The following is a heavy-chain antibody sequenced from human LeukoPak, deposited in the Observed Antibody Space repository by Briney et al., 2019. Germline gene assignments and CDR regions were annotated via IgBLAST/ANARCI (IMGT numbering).Heavy chain of an antibody. V-gene: IGHV3-23*01. CDR2: ISGSGGST. D-gene: IGHD4-17*01. Sequence: HPGGSLRLSCAASGFTFSSYAMSWVRRAPGKGLEWVSAISGSGGSTYYADSVKGRFTISRDNSKNTLYLQMNSLRAEDTAVYYCAKGPRMTTVTNYFDYWGQGTLVTVSS. J-gene: IGHJ4*02. CDR1: GFTFSSYA. CDR3: AKGPRMTTVTNYFDY.